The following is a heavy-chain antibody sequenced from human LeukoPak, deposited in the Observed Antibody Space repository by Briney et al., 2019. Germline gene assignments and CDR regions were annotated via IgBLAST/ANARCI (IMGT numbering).Heavy chain of an antibody. CDR2: ISAYNGNT. Sequence: GASVKVSCKASGYTFTSYGISWVRQAPGQGLEWMGWISAYNGNTNYAQKLQGRVTMTTDTSTSTAYMELRSLRSDDTAVYYCARVANYYDSSGYGSDAFDIWGQGTMVAVSS. CDR1: GYTFTSYG. D-gene: IGHD3-22*01. J-gene: IGHJ3*02. CDR3: ARVANYYDSSGYGSDAFDI. V-gene: IGHV1-18*01.